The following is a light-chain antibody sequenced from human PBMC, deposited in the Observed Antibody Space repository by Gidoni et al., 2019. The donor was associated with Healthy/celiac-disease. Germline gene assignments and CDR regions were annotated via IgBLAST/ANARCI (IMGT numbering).Light chain of an antibody. CDR2: DAS. CDR3: QQYDNLPLT. J-gene: IGKJ4*01. Sequence: DPQMTQSPSSLSASVGDRVTITCQASQDISNYLHWYQQKPGKAPKLLIYDASNLETGVPSRFSGSGSGTDFTFTISSLQPEDIATYYCQQYDNLPLTFGGGTKVEIK. V-gene: IGKV1-33*01. CDR1: QDISNY.